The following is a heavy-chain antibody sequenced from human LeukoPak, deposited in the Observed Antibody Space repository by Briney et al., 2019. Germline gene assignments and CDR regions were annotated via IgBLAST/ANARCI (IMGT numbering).Heavy chain of an antibody. CDR3: PKDLSSYYYYYMDV. CDR1: GFTFSSYG. Sequence: GGSLRLSCAASGFTFSSYGMHWVRQAPGKGLEWVAFIRYDGSNKYYADSVKGRFTISRDNSKNTLYLQMNSLRAEDTAVYYCPKDLSSYYYYYMDVWGKGTTVTVSS. D-gene: IGHD6-6*01. J-gene: IGHJ6*03. V-gene: IGHV3-30*02. CDR2: IRYDGSNK.